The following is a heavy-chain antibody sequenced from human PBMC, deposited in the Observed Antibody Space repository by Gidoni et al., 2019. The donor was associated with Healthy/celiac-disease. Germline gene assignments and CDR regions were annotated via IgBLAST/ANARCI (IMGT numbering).Heavy chain of an antibody. D-gene: IGHD2-2*01. CDR2: IWYDGSNK. CDR3: ARMAIVVPAASGADRWYYYYGMDV. J-gene: IGHJ6*02. Sequence: WVRQAPGKGLEWVAVIWYDGSNKYYADSVKGRFTISRDNSKNTLYLQMNSLRAEDTAVYYCARMAIVVPAASGADRWYYYYGMDVWGQGTTVTVSS. V-gene: IGHV3-33*01.